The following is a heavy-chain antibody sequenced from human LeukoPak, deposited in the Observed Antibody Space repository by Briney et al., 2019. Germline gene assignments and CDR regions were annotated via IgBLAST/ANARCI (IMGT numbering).Heavy chain of an antibody. CDR2: INPSGGST. Sequence: ASVKVSCKVSGYTLTELSMHWVRQAPGQGLEWMGIINPSGGSTSYAQKFQGRVTMTRDMSTSTVYMELSSLRSEDTAVYYCARDPDSSGYGVFDYWGQGTLVTVSS. CDR3: ARDPDSSGYGVFDY. CDR1: GYTLTELS. V-gene: IGHV1-46*01. J-gene: IGHJ4*02. D-gene: IGHD3-22*01.